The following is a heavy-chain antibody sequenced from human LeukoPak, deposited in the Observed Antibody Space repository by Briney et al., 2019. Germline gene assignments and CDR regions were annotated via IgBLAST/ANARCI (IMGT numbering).Heavy chain of an antibody. J-gene: IGHJ6*02. V-gene: IGHV4-34*01. D-gene: IGHD1-26*01. CDR1: GFTVSSNY. CDR3: AREKGVRWELPPYYYYGMDV. CDR2: INHSGST. Sequence: GSLRLSCAASGFTVSSNYMSWVRQPPGKGLEWIGEINHSGSTNYNPSLKSRVTISVDTSKNQFSLKLSSVTAADTAVYYCAREKGVRWELPPYYYYGMDVWGQGTTVTVSS.